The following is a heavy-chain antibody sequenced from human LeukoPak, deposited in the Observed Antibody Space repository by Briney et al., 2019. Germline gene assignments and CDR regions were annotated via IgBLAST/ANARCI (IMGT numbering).Heavy chain of an antibody. CDR1: GYTFTSYG. CDR3: ARDIYYHDSSAYYYFDY. J-gene: IGHJ4*02. Sequence: ASVKVSCKASGYTFTSYGMSWVRQAPGQGLEWVGWISACNGNTNYAQKLQGRVTMTTDTSTGTAYMELRSLRSDDTAVYYCARDIYYHDSSAYYYFDYWGQGTLVAVSS. CDR2: ISACNGNT. D-gene: IGHD3-22*01. V-gene: IGHV1-18*01.